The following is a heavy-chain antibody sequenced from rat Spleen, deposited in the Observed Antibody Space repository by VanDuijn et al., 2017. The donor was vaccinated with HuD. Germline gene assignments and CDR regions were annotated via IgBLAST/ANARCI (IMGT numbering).Heavy chain of an antibody. CDR1: GFTFNNYG. D-gene: IGHD1-1*01. CDR3: ARHPITTVSYYFDY. CDR2: ISTGGGNT. J-gene: IGHJ2*01. V-gene: IGHV5S14*01. Sequence: EVQLVETGGDLVQPGRSLKLSCAVSGFTFNNYGMAWVRQTPTKGLEWVASISTGGGNTYYRDSVKGRFTISRDNAKNSQYLQMDSLRSEDTATYYCARHPITTVSYYFDYWGQGVMVTVSS.